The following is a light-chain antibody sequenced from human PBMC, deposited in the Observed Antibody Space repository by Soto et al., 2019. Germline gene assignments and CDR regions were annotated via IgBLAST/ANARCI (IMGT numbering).Light chain of an antibody. CDR1: SRDVGGYNY. J-gene: IGLJ1*01. V-gene: IGLV2-11*01. CDR3: CSSAGTNYV. CDR2: DVS. Sequence: QPVLKRPRSVSGSPGQSVTISCTGTSRDVGGYNYVSWYQQHPGKAPNLMIYDVSKRPSGVPDRFSGSKSGNTASLTISGLQAVDVTDYPPCSSAGTNYVFGTAPKISV.